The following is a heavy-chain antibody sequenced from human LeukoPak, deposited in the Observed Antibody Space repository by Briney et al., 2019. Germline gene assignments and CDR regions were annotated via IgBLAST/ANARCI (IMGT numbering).Heavy chain of an antibody. CDR3: ARDLLHNYYDSSGYSSYWYFDL. CDR1: GGSISTYY. J-gene: IGHJ2*01. Sequence: SETLPLTCTVSGGSISTYYWSWIRQPPGKGLEWIAYIHYSGSTNYNPSLKSRVTISVDTSKKHLSLKLSSVTAADTAVYYCARDLLHNYYDSSGYSSYWYFDLWGRGTLVTVSS. CDR2: IHYSGST. D-gene: IGHD3-22*01. V-gene: IGHV4-59*01.